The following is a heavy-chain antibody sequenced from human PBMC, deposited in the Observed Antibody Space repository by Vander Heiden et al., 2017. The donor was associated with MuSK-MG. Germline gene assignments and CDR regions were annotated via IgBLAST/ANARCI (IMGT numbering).Heavy chain of an antibody. CDR3: ASGQKWELLRTRFCYMDV. Sequence: QVQLVQSGAEVKKPGSSVKVSCKASGGTFSSYAISWVRQAPGQGLEWMGGIIPILGIANYAQKFQGRVTITADESTSTAYMELSSLRSEDTAVYYCASGQKWELLRTRFCYMDVWGKGTTVTVSS. CDR2: IIPILGIA. V-gene: IGHV1-69*04. J-gene: IGHJ6*03. D-gene: IGHD1-26*01. CDR1: GGTFSSYA.